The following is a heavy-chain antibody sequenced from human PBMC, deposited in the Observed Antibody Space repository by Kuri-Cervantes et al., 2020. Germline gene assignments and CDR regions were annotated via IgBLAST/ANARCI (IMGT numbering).Heavy chain of an antibody. Sequence: SVKVSCKASGGTFSSYAISWVRQAPGQGLEWMGGIIPIFGTANYAQKFQGGVTITTDESTSTAYMELSSLRSEDTAVYYCARDRGSSWSHYYYYYMDVWGKGTTVTVSS. CDR3: ARDRGSSWSHYYYYYMDV. V-gene: IGHV1-69*05. CDR2: IIPIFGTA. CDR1: GGTFSSYA. J-gene: IGHJ6*03. D-gene: IGHD6-13*01.